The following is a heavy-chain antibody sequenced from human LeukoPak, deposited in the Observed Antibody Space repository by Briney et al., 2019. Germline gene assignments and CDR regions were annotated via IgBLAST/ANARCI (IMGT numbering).Heavy chain of an antibody. J-gene: IGHJ5*02. Sequence: GASVKVSCKASGGTFSSYAISWVRQAPGQGLEWMGGIIPIFGTANYAQKFQGRVTITADKSTSTAYMELSSLRSEDTAVYYCARRYCSGGSCYSNWFDLWGQGTLVTVSS. D-gene: IGHD2-15*01. V-gene: IGHV1-69*06. CDR1: GGTFSSYA. CDR2: IIPIFGTA. CDR3: ARRYCSGGSCYSNWFDL.